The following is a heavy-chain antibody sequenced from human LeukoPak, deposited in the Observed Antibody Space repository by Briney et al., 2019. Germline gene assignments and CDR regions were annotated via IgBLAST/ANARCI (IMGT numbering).Heavy chain of an antibody. CDR1: EFTFSSHS. Sequence: PGGSLRLSCAASEFTFSSHSMNWVRQATGKGLEWVSAIGTAGDPYYPGSVKGRFTISRENAKNSLYLQMNSLRAGDTAVYYCARGKITMVRGVINDYGMDVWGKGTTVTVSS. D-gene: IGHD3-10*01. CDR2: IGTAGDP. V-gene: IGHV3-13*05. CDR3: ARGKITMVRGVINDYGMDV. J-gene: IGHJ6*04.